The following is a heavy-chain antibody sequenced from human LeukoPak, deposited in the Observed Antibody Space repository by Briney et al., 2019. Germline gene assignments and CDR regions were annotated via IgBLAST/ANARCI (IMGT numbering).Heavy chain of an antibody. J-gene: IGHJ4*02. V-gene: IGHV4-61*02. D-gene: IGHD3-3*01. CDR3: ARGAYYDFWSGSYFDY. Sequence: PSQTLSLTCTVSGGSISSGDYYWSWFRQPAGKGLEWIGRIYTSGSTNYNPSLKSRVTISVDTSKNQFSLKLSSVTAADTAVYYCARGAYYDFWSGSYFDYWGQGTLVTVSS. CDR2: IYTSGST. CDR1: GGSISSGDYY.